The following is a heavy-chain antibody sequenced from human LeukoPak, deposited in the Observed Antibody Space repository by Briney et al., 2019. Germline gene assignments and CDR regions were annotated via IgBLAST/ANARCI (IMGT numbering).Heavy chain of an antibody. CDR3: ARARPLDAFDI. CDR1: GGSFSGYY. V-gene: IGHV4-34*01. J-gene: IGHJ3*02. Sequence: SETLSLTCAVYGGSFSGYYWSWIRQPPGKGLEWIGEINHSGSTNYNPSLKSRVTVSVDTSKNQFYLKLSSVTAADTAVYYCARARPLDAFDIWGQGTMVTVSS. CDR2: INHSGST. D-gene: IGHD6-6*01.